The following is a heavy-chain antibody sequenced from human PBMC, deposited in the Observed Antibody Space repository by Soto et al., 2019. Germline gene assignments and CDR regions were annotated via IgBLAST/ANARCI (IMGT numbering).Heavy chain of an antibody. Sequence: PGGSLRLSCAASGFTFSSYAMSWVRQAPGKGLEWVSAISGSGGSTYYADSVKGRFTISRDNSKNTLYLQMNSLRAEDTAVYYCAKDRYSSGLAGWFDPWGQGTLVTVSS. CDR2: ISGSGGST. V-gene: IGHV3-23*01. CDR3: AKDRYSSGLAGWFDP. CDR1: GFTFSSYA. D-gene: IGHD6-19*01. J-gene: IGHJ5*02.